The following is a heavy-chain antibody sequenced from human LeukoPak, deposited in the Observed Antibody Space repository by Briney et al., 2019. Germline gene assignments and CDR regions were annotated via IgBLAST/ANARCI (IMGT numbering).Heavy chain of an antibody. J-gene: IGHJ3*02. V-gene: IGHV1-18*01. CDR2: ISAYNGST. CDR1: GYTFTSYG. CDR3: ARDIEVGSSLGAFDI. D-gene: IGHD2-21*01. Sequence: ASVNVSCKASGYTFTSYGISWVRQAPGQGLEWMGWISAYNGSTNYAQKLQGRVTMTTDTSTSTAYMELRSLRSDDTAVYYCARDIEVGSSLGAFDIWGQGTMVTVSS.